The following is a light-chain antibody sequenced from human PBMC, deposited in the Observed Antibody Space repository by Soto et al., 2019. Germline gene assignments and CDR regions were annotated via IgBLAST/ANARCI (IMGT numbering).Light chain of an antibody. CDR1: QGISQW. CDR2: GAF. J-gene: IGKJ1*01. Sequence: DIQMTQYPSSVAAAVGDRVTITCRASQGISQWLAWYQHKPGTAPKLLIFGAFSLQRGVPSRFADTVSVTEFTLTIKSLQPEDVATYYCQQVTTFPRTFGQVTKVEIK. V-gene: IGKV1-12*01. CDR3: QQVTTFPRT.